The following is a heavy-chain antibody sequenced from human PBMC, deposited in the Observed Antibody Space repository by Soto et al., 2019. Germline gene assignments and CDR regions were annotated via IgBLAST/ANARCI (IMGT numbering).Heavy chain of an antibody. Sequence: QVHLVQSGAEVKKPGSSVKVSCKASGGTFSNHAINWVRQAPGQGLEWMGRIIPIFTTTNNAQKFQARVTITADESTITAYMELSSLKHYDTAVYYCAREVAADGTFREDVFDIWGQGTLVTVSS. CDR1: GGTFSNHA. CDR2: IIPIFTTT. V-gene: IGHV1-69*12. D-gene: IGHD6-13*01. J-gene: IGHJ3*02. CDR3: AREVAADGTFREDVFDI.